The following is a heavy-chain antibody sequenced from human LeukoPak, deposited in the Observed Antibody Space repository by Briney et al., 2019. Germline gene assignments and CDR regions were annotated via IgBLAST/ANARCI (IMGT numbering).Heavy chain of an antibody. CDR1: GGTFSSYA. CDR3: ARDIVVVPNYGMDV. J-gene: IGHJ6*02. Sequence: ASVTVSCKASGGTFSSYAISWVRQAPGQGLEWMGRIIPILGIANYAQKFQGRVTITADKSTSTAYMELSSLRSEDTAVYYCARDIVVVPNYGMDVWGQGTTVTVSS. CDR2: IIPILGIA. D-gene: IGHD2-2*01. V-gene: IGHV1-69*04.